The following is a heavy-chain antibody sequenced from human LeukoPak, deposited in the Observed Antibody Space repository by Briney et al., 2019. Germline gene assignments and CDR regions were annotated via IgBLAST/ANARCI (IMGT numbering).Heavy chain of an antibody. Sequence: GSLRLSCAASGFTFSSHSMNWVRQAPGKGLEWVSYISSSSSSIYYADSVKGRFTISRDNAKNSLYLHMNGLRAEDTAVYYCARDLPLNYHYSSDYYPLFDYWGQGTLVTVSS. CDR3: ARDLPLNYHYSSDYYPLFDY. CDR2: ISSSSSSI. J-gene: IGHJ4*02. D-gene: IGHD3-22*01. V-gene: IGHV3-48*04. CDR1: GFTFSSHS.